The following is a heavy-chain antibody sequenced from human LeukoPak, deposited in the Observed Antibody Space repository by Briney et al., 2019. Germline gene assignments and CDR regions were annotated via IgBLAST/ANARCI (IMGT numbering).Heavy chain of an antibody. J-gene: IGHJ4*02. CDR2: INPNSGVT. Sequence: GASVKVSCKASGFTFTSFYMHWVRQAPGQGLECMGWINPNSGVTNYAQKFQGRVTMTRDTSISTAYMDLSRLRSDDTAVYYCARASGSYYGFDYWGQGTLVTVSS. CDR3: ARASGSYYGFDY. D-gene: IGHD1-26*01. CDR1: GFTFTSFY. V-gene: IGHV1-2*02.